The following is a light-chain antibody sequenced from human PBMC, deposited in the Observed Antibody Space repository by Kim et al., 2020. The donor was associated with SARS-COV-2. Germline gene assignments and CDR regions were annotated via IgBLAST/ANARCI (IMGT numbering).Light chain of an antibody. CDR1: TLISYY. Sequence: AMRKTVRIACQGDTLISYYAGWYQQKPGQAPVLVIYGKNNRPAGIPDRFSGSSSGNTASLTITGAQAEDEADYYCNSRDSSGNHLVFGGGTQLTVL. J-gene: IGLJ2*01. V-gene: IGLV3-19*01. CDR3: NSRDSSGNHLV. CDR2: GKN.